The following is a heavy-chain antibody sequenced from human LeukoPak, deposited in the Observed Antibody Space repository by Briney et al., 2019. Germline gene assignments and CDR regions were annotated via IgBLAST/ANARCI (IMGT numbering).Heavy chain of an antibody. J-gene: IGHJ4*02. CDR2: IYPGDSDT. V-gene: IGHV5-51*01. Sequence: GESLKISCKGSGYSFTRYWIGWVRQMPGKGLEWMGIIYPGDSDTRYSPSFQGQVTISADKSISTAYLQWSSLKASDTAIYHCARLQYSSAWGDYFDYWGQGTLVTVSS. CDR1: GYSFTRYW. CDR3: ARLQYSSAWGDYFDY. D-gene: IGHD6-19*01.